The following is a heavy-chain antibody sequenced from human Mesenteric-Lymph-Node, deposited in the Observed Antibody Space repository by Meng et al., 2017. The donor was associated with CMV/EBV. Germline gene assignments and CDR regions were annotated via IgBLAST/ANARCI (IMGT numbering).Heavy chain of an antibody. J-gene: IGHJ4*02. CDR3: ARGSMIVVAGRGGFDY. V-gene: IGHV4-38-2*02. D-gene: IGHD3-22*01. Sequence: SETLSLTCTVSGYSISSGYYWGWIRQPPGKGLEWIGSIYHSGGTYYNPSLKSRVTISVDTSKNQFSLKLSSVTAADTAVYYCARGSMIVVAGRGGFDYWGQGTLVTVSS. CDR1: GYSISSGYY. CDR2: IYHSGGT.